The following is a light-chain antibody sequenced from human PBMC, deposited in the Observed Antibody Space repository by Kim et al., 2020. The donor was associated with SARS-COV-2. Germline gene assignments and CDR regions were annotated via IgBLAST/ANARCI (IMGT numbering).Light chain of an antibody. J-gene: IGKJ1*01. V-gene: IGKV4-1*01. CDR2: WAS. Sequence: DIVMTQSPESLAVSLGERATINCKSSQSVLYSSNNKNYLAWYQQKPGQPPKLLIYWASTRESGVPDRFIGSGSGTDFTLTISSLQAEDVAVYYCQQYYSTPPTFGQGTKVDI. CDR3: QQYYSTPPT. CDR1: QSVLYSSNNKNY.